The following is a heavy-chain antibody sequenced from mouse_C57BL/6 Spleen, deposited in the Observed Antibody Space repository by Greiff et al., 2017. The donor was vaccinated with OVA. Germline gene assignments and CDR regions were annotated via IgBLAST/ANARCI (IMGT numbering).Heavy chain of an antibody. CDR2: IYPGDGDT. CDR3: ARLDYYSDY. Sequence: QVQLQQSGPELVKPGASVKISCKASGYAFSSSWLNWVKQRPGKGLEWIGRIYPGDGDTNYNGKFKGKATLTADKSSSTAYMQLSSLTSEDSAVYFCARLDYYSDYWGQGTTLTVSS. J-gene: IGHJ2*01. V-gene: IGHV1-82*01. CDR1: GYAFSSSW. D-gene: IGHD2-4*01.